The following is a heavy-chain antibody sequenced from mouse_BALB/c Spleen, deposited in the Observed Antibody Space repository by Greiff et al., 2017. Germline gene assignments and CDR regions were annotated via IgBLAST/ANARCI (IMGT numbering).Heavy chain of an antibody. CDR2: ISNGGGST. CDR1: GFTFSSYT. J-gene: IGHJ4*01. Sequence: EVKVEESGGGLVQPGGSLKLSCAASGFTFSSYTMSWVRQTPEKRLEWVAYISNGGGSTYYPDTVKGRFTISRDNAKNTLYLQMSSLKSEDTAMYYCARHKDYYGNYGGAMDYWGQGTSVTVSS. CDR3: ARHKDYYGNYGGAMDY. D-gene: IGHD2-1*01. V-gene: IGHV5-12-2*01.